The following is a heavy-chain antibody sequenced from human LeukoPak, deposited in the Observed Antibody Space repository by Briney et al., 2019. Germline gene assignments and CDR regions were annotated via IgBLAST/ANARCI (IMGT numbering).Heavy chain of an antibody. CDR3: ARDRGGDWDY. CDR1: GYTFTGYY. D-gene: IGHD2-21*02. Sequence: ASVKVSCKASGYTFTGYYMHWVRQAPGQGLEWMGWINPNSGGTNYAQKFQGRVTMTRDTSTSTVYMELSSLRSEDTAVYYCARDRGGDWDYWGQGTLVTVSS. J-gene: IGHJ4*02. V-gene: IGHV1-2*02. CDR2: INPNSGGT.